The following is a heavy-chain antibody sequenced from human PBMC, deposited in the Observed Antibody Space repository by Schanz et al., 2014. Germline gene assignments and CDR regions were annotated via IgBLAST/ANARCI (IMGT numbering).Heavy chain of an antibody. CDR2: IRYDGRNK. Sequence: QVQLVESGGGVVQPGRSRRLSCEASGFTFISYDIHWVRQAPGKGLEWVAVIRYDGRNKNFVESVKGRFTISRDNSNNTVYLQMNTLRAEDTAVYYCAGAVATIRADSFDIWGQGTMVAVSS. V-gene: IGHV3-33*08. J-gene: IGHJ3*02. CDR1: GFTFISYD. CDR3: AGAVATIRADSFDI. D-gene: IGHD5-12*01.